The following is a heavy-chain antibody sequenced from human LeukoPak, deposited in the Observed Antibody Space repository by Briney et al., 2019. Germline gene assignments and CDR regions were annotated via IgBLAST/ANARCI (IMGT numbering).Heavy chain of an antibody. CDR2: IKHDGNEK. CDR1: GFTFSSFW. D-gene: IGHD4-17*01. V-gene: IGHV3-7*05. CDR3: ARGMTTGD. Sequence: GGSLRLSCAASGFTFSSFWMNWVRQAPGKGLEWVANIKHDGNEKYYVDSVKGRFTISRDNAKSSLFLQMNSLRVEDTAVYYCARGMTTGDWGQGTLVTVSS. J-gene: IGHJ4*02.